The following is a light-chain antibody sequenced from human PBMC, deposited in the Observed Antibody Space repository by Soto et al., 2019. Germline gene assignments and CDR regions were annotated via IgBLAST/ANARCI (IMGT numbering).Light chain of an antibody. CDR3: KQYVRLPLS. V-gene: IGKV1-33*01. J-gene: IGKJ3*01. CDR2: DAS. Sequence: DIQMTQSPSPLSASVGDRVTITCQASQDISTYLNWYQQKQGMPPKLLINDASNLERGVPSRLSRSGSGKDITFTITSRQPEDVATYYCKQYVRLPLSFGPRTKVEVK. CDR1: QDISTY.